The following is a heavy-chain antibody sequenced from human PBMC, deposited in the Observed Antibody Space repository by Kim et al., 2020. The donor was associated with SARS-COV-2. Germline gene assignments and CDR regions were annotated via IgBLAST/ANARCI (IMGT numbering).Heavy chain of an antibody. V-gene: IGHV3-7*01. D-gene: IGHD6-19*01. CDR1: GFVFSNYW. J-gene: IGHJ6*02. CDR3: VRDGGGTIAVTGPPSYYYGLDV. CDR2: IKKDGNEK. Sequence: GGSLRLSCAASGFVFSNYWMTWVRQAPGKGLEWVANIKKDGNEKFYVDSVKGRFTISRDNAKSSLFLQLNSLRHEDTAVYYCVRDGGGTIAVTGPPSYYYGLDVWGQGTTVTVSS.